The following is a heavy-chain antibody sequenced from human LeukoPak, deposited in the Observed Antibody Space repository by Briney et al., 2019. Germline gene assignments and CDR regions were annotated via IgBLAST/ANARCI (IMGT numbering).Heavy chain of an antibody. V-gene: IGHV3-23*01. CDR2: ISGSGGST. Sequence: GGSLRLSCAASGFTFSSYAMSWVRQAPGKGLEWVSAISGSGGSTYYADAVKGRFTISRDNSKNTLYLEMNSLRAQDTAVYYCAKARGSYAFEGAHYWGQGTLVTVSS. CDR3: AKARGSYAFEGAHY. CDR1: GFTFSSYA. J-gene: IGHJ4*02. D-gene: IGHD1-26*01.